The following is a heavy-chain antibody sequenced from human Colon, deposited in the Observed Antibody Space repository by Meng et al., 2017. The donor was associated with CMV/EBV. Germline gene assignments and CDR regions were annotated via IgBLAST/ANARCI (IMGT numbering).Heavy chain of an antibody. CDR1: GFTFSSYA. D-gene: IGHD1-1*01. J-gene: IGHJ6*02. CDR3: ARARSTSNHGMDV. Sequence: GGSLRLSCAASGFTFSSYAMHWVRQAPGKGLEWVAVISYDGSNKYYADSVKGRFTISRDNSKNTLYLQMNSLRAEDTAVYYCARARSTSNHGMDVWGQGTTVTVS. V-gene: IGHV3-30-3*01. CDR2: ISYDGSNK.